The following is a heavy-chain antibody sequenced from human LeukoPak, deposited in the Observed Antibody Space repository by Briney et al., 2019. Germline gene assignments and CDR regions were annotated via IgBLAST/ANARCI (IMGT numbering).Heavy chain of an antibody. Sequence: GGSLRLSCAASGFTFSSYAMHWVRQAPGKGLEWVAVISYDGSNKYYADSVKGRFTISRDNSKNTLYLQMNSLRAEDTAVYYCARDFQYYYDSSALDYWGQGTLVTVSS. CDR2: ISYDGSNK. CDR1: GFTFSSYA. CDR3: ARDFQYYYDSSALDY. V-gene: IGHV3-30-3*01. D-gene: IGHD3-22*01. J-gene: IGHJ4*02.